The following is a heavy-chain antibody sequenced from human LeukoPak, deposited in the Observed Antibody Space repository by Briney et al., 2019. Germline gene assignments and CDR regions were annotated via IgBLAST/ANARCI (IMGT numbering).Heavy chain of an antibody. CDR1: GFTFSDYY. CDR3: AREITWIQLWGLGY. D-gene: IGHD5-18*01. V-gene: IGHV3-11*04. J-gene: IGHJ4*02. Sequence: PGGSLRLSCAASGFTFSDYYMSWIRQAPGKGLEWVSYISSSGSTKYHADSVKGRFTISRDNAKNSLYLQMNSLRAEDTAMYYCAREITWIQLWGLGYWGQGTLVTVSS. CDR2: ISSSGSTK.